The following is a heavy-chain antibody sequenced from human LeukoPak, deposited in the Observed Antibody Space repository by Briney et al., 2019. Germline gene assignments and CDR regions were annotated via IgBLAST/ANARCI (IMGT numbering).Heavy chain of an antibody. CDR2: IYYSGST. CDR1: GGSISSYY. V-gene: IGHV4-59*08. D-gene: IGHD5-24*01. J-gene: IGHJ6*02. CDR3: ATLRYGYNYEDYGMDV. Sequence: SETLSVICTVSGGSISSYYWSWIRQPPGKGLEWIGYIYYSGSTNYNPSLKSRVTISVDTSKNQFSLKLNSVTAADTAVYYCATLRYGYNYEDYGMDVWGQGTTVTVSS.